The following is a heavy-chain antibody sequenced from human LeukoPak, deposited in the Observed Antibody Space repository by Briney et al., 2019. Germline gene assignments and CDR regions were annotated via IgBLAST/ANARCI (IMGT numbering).Heavy chain of an antibody. CDR2: IIPIFGTA. V-gene: IGHV1-69*01. CDR3: ATAPEYSYGQSSFDY. CDR1: GGTFSSYA. J-gene: IGHJ4*02. Sequence: SVKVSCKASGGTFSSYAIIWVRQAPGQGLEWMGGIIPIFGTANYAQKFQGRVTITADESTSTAYMELSSLRSEDTAVYYCATAPEYSYGQSSFDYWGQGTLVTVSS. D-gene: IGHD5-18*01.